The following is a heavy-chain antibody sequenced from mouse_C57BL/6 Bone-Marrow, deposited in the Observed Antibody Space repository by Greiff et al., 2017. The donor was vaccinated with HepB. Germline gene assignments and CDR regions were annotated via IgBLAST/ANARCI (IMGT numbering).Heavy chain of an antibody. D-gene: IGHD2-2*01. J-gene: IGHJ3*01. CDR1: GYTFTSYW. CDR3: AREGYGDWFAY. V-gene: IGHV1-69*01. Sequence: QVQLQQPGAELVMPGASVKLSCKASGYTFTSYWMHWVKQRPGQGLEWIGEIDPSDSYTNYNQKFKGKSTLTVDKSSSTAYMQLSSLTSEDYAVYYCAREGYGDWFAYWGQGTLVTVSA. CDR2: IDPSDSYT.